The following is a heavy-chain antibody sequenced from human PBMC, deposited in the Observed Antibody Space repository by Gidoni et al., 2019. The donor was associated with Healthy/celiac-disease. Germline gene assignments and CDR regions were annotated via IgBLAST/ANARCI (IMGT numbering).Heavy chain of an antibody. CDR3: AKEGLVPAAIYYYYYGMDV. CDR2: ISGSGGST. CDR1: GFTFSSYA. Sequence: EVQLLESGGGLVQPGGCLRLSCAASGFTFSSYAMSGVRQAPGKGLEWVSAISGSGGSTYYADSVKGRFTISRDNAKNTLYLQMNSLRAEDTAVYYCAKEGLVPAAIYYYYYGMDVWGQGTTVTVSS. J-gene: IGHJ6*02. V-gene: IGHV3-23*01. D-gene: IGHD2-2*01.